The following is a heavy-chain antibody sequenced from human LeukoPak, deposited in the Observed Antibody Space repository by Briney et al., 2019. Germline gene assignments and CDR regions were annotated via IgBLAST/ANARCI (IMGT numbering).Heavy chain of an antibody. D-gene: IGHD2-2*02. J-gene: IGHJ5*02. V-gene: IGHV5-51*01. CDR2: IYPGDSDT. CDR3: ARIRLGQLLYGGRDNWFDP. CDR1: GYSFTSYW. Sequence: GESLKISCKGSGYSFTSYWIGWVRQVPGKGLEWMGIIYPGDSDTRYSPSLQGQVTISADKSISTAYLQWSSLKASDTAMYYCARIRLGQLLYGGRDNWFDPWGQGTLVTVSS.